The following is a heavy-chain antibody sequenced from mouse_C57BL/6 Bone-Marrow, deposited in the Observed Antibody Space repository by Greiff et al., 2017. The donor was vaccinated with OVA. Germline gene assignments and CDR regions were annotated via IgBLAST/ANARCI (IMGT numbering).Heavy chain of an antibody. Sequence: QVQLQQSGPGLVQPSQSLSITCTVSGFSLTSYGVHWVRQSPGKGLEWLGVIWSGGSTDYNAAFISSLSISKDNSKSQVFFKMNSLQADDTAIYYCARRGTTVVAPAYWGQGTLVTVSA. D-gene: IGHD1-1*01. J-gene: IGHJ3*01. V-gene: IGHV2-2*01. CDR3: ARRGTTVVAPAY. CDR2: IWSGGST. CDR1: GFSLTSYG.